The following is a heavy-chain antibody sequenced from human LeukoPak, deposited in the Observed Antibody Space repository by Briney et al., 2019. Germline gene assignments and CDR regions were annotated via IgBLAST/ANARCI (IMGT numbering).Heavy chain of an antibody. D-gene: IGHD3-10*01. CDR1: GGSISNYY. CDR3: ARASSGDYFDY. J-gene: IGHJ4*02. Sequence: PSETLSLTCSVSGGSISNYYWRWIRQPPGKGLEWIGYIYYSGSTNYNPSLKSRVTMSVDTSKNQFSLKLSSVIAADTAVYYCARASSGDYFDYWGQGTLVTVSS. CDR2: IYYSGST. V-gene: IGHV4-59*12.